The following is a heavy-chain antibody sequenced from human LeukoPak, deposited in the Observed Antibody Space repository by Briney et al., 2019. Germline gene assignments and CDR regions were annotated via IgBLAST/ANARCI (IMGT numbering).Heavy chain of an antibody. CDR3: ARDGGDSSGYYWGLGY. V-gene: IGHV3-33*05. J-gene: IGHJ4*02. D-gene: IGHD3-22*01. Sequence: PGGSLRLSCAASGFTFSSHDMHWVRQAPGKGLEWVAIISYDGGKKDYADSVKGRFTISRDNSKNSLYLQMNSLRPEDTAVYYCARDGGDSSGYYWGLGYWGQGTLVTVSP. CDR1: GFTFSSHD. CDR2: ISYDGGKK.